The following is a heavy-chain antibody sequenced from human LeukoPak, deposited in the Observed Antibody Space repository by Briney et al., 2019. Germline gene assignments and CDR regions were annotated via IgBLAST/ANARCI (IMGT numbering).Heavy chain of an antibody. CDR2: IKQDGSEK. CDR3: ARQYYDSSGYYYRTYYYYYYMDV. D-gene: IGHD3-22*01. CDR1: GFSFSTYW. J-gene: IGHJ6*03. Sequence: GGSLRLSCETSGFSFSTYWMSWVRQAPGKGLEWVANIKQDGSEKYYVDSVKGRFTISRDNAKNSLYLQMNSLRAEDTAVYYCARQYYDSSGYYYRTYYYYYYMDVWGKGTTVTVSS. V-gene: IGHV3-7*01.